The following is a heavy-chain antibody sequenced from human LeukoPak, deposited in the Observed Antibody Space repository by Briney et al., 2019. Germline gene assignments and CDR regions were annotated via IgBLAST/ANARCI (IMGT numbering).Heavy chain of an antibody. D-gene: IGHD1-26*01. CDR2: INPSSGDT. Sequence: ASVTVSCTASAYTFTDYYVHWVRQAPGQGLEWMGRINPSSGDTNYAQNIQGRVTMTRDTSISTAYMELSRLRSDDTAVYYCATTSGYFYYWGQGTLVTVSS. V-gene: IGHV1-2*06. CDR3: ATTSGYFYY. J-gene: IGHJ4*02. CDR1: AYTFTDYY.